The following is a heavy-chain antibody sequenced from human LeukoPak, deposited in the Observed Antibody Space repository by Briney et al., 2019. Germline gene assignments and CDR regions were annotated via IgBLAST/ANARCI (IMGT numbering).Heavy chain of an antibody. V-gene: IGHV1-24*01. CDR1: GYTLTELS. Sequence: ASVKVSCKVSGYTLTELSMHWVRQAPGKGLEWMGGFDPEDGETIYAQKFQGRVTMTEDTSTDTAYMELSSLRSEDTAVYYCARALLDPVTTVLYFDYWGQGTLVTVSS. D-gene: IGHD4-17*01. CDR2: FDPEDGET. J-gene: IGHJ4*02. CDR3: ARALLDPVTTVLYFDY.